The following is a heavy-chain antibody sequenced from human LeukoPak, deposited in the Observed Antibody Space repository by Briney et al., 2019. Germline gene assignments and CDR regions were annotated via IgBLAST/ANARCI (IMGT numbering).Heavy chain of an antibody. J-gene: IGHJ4*02. CDR2: INSDGSRT. CDR3: ARGRNGSYDY. CDR1: GFTFSSYW. Sequence: PGGSLRLSCAASGFTFSSYWMHWVRQAPGKGLVWVSGINSDGSRTSYADSVKGRFNISRDNAKNTAYLQMNSLRADDTAVYYCARGRNGSYDYWGQGTLVTVSS. D-gene: IGHD1-26*01. V-gene: IGHV3-74*01.